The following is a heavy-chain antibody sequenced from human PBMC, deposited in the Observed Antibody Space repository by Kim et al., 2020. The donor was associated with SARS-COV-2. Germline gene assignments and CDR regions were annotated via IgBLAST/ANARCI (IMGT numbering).Heavy chain of an antibody. CDR2: ISSSSSYI. Sequence: VGSLRLSCAASGFTFSSYSMNWVRQAPGKGLEWVSSISSSSSYIYYADSVKGRFTISRDNAKNSLYLQMNSLRAEDTAVYYCARAWDGSGSFVGYWGQGTLVTVSS. V-gene: IGHV3-21*01. CDR3: ARAWDGSGSFVGY. CDR1: GFTFSSYS. D-gene: IGHD3-10*01. J-gene: IGHJ4*02.